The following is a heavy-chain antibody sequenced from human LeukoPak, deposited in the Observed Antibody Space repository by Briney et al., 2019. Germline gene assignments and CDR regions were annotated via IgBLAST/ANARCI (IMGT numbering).Heavy chain of an antibody. D-gene: IGHD1-1*01. J-gene: IGHJ4*02. CDR2: ISPTGGAI. CDR1: GFTFSTSA. V-gene: IGHV3-21*01. CDR3: ASGIRERGFDY. Sequence: KSGGSLRLSCAASGFTFSTSAMNWVRQAPGRGLEWVSSISPTGGAILYADPLRGRFTISRDNAKNSLYLQMNSLGAEDTALYFCASGIRERGFDYWGQGTLVTVSS.